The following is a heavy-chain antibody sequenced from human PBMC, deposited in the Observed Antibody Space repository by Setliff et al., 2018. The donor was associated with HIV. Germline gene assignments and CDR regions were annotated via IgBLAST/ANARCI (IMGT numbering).Heavy chain of an antibody. CDR1: GYTLTELS. Sequence: ASVKVSCKVSGYTLTELSMHWVRQAPGKGLEWMGGFDPEDGNTNYAQKLQGRVTMTTDTSTSTAYMELRSLRSDDTAVYYCAKDVYVAKYYYGSSGYSGSYYFDYWGQGTLVTVSS. J-gene: IGHJ4*02. CDR2: FDPEDGNT. D-gene: IGHD3-22*01. CDR3: AKDVYVAKYYYGSSGYSGSYYFDY. V-gene: IGHV1-24*01.